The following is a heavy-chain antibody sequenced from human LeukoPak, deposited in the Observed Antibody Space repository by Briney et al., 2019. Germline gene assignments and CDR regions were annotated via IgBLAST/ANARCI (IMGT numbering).Heavy chain of an antibody. CDR3: TRESGAFSPFGF. D-gene: IGHD1-26*01. V-gene: IGHV4-4*02. J-gene: IGHJ4*02. CDR2: VHLSRAS. Sequence: SGTLSLTCAVSGGSILTTNWWSWVRQPPGKGLEWIGEVHLSRASNYNPSLKSRVNMSIDKSKNQLSLELTSVTAADTAIYYCTRESGAFSPFGFWGQGTLVTVSS. CDR1: GGSILTTNW.